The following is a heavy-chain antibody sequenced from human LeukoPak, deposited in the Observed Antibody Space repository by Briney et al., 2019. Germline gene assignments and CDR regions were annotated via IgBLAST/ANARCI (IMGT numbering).Heavy chain of an antibody. CDR1: GGSISGSSYY. Sequence: SETLSLTCTVSGGSISGSSYYWGWIRQPPGKGLEWIGSMYYSGSTYYNPSLKSRVTISVDTSKNQFSLKLNSVTAADTAVYFCANRGYYHKWFDPWGQGTLVTVSS. J-gene: IGHJ5*02. V-gene: IGHV4-39*07. CDR2: MYYSGST. CDR3: ANRGYYHKWFDP. D-gene: IGHD3-22*01.